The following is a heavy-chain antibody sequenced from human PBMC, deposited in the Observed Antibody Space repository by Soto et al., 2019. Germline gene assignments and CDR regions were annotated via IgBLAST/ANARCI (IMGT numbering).Heavy chain of an antibody. CDR1: GFSLTDTRMG. Sequence: SGPTLVNPTETLTLTCSVSGFSLTDTRMGVSWIRQAPGKALEWLAHIISNDDKSYSTSLKSRLTISKDTSKSQVVLRMTNMDPVDTGRYYCARALFYSDSDGYYFEFDYWGPGTMVTVSS. J-gene: IGHJ4*02. CDR3: ARALFYSDSDGYYFEFDY. V-gene: IGHV2-26*01. CDR2: IISNDDK. D-gene: IGHD3-22*01.